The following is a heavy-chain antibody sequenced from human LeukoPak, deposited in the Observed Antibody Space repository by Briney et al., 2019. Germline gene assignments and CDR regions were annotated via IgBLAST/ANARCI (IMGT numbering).Heavy chain of an antibody. D-gene: IGHD3-9*01. V-gene: IGHV4-39*01. Sequence: SETLSLTCTASGGSISSGSYYWGWIRQPPGTGLEWIGSIYYSGSTYYNPSLKSRVTISVDTSKNQFSLKLSSVTAADTAVYYCARRRNYDILTGYYTQPYFDYWGQGTLVTVSS. CDR3: ARRRNYDILTGYYTQPYFDY. CDR2: IYYSGST. CDR1: GGSISSGSYY. J-gene: IGHJ4*02.